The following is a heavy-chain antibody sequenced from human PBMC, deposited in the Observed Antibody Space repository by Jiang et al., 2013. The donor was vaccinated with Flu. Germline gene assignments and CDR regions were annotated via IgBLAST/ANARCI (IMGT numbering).Heavy chain of an antibody. Sequence: SGYTFTGYYMHWVRQAPGQGLEWMGWINPNSGGTNYAQKFQGWVTMTRDTSISTAYMELSRLRSDDTAVYYCARFNVPLGWELLGDVLGFFDYWGQGTLVTVSS. D-gene: IGHD1-26*01. CDR2: INPNSGGT. CDR3: ARFNVPLGWELLGDVLGFFDY. J-gene: IGHJ4*02. V-gene: IGHV1-2*04. CDR1: GYTFTGYY.